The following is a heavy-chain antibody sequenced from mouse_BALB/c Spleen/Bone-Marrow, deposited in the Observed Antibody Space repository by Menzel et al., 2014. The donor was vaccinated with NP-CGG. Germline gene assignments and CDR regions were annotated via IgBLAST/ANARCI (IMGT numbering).Heavy chain of an antibody. V-gene: IGHV3-8*02. Sequence: EVQRVESGPSLVKPSQPLSLPCSVTGDSITSGYWNWIRKFQGNKLEYMGYISYSGSTYYNPPLKSRISITRDTSKNQYYLQLNSVTTEDTATYYCATYDGYCFDYWGQGTTLTVSS. J-gene: IGHJ2*01. D-gene: IGHD2-3*01. CDR1: GDSITSGY. CDR2: ISYSGST. CDR3: ATYDGYCFDY.